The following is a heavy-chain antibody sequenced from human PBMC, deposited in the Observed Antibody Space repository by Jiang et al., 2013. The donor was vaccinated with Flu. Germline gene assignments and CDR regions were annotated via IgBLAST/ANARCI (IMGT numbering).Heavy chain of an antibody. D-gene: IGHD4-17*01. CDR3: ARADYGDAFDI. CDR2: IYVTGNT. V-gene: IGHV4-61*02. CDR1: GGSINSGTYY. J-gene: IGHJ3*02. Sequence: TCTVSGGSINSGTYYWSWIRQPAGKGLEWIGRIYVTGNTNYNPSLKSRVTISVDTSKNQFSLKLSSVTAADTAMFYCARADYGDAFDIWGQGTMVTVSS.